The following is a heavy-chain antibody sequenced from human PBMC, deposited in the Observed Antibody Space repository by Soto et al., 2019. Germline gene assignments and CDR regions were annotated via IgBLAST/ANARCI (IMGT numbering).Heavy chain of an antibody. CDR3: ARDPSEGRVGNWFES. V-gene: IGHV3-21*01. CDR1: GFTFSRYG. J-gene: IGHJ5*01. CDR2: ISSSTSYV. Sequence: GGSLRLSCAASGFTFSRYGMNWLRQAPGKGLEWVASISSSTSYVYYADSVKGRFSTSRDNAKNILYLEMYALRTEDTAVYYCARDPSEGRVGNWFESWGQGTLVTVSS. D-gene: IGHD2-2*01.